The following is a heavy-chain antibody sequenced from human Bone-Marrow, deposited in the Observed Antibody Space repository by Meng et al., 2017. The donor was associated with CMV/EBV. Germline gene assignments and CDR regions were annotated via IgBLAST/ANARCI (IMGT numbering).Heavy chain of an antibody. CDR2: ISAYNGNT. CDR1: GYTFTSYG. J-gene: IGHJ3*02. V-gene: IGHV1-18*01. D-gene: IGHD2-2*01. Sequence: ASVKVSCKASGYTFTSYGISWVRQAPGQGLEWMGWISAYNGNTNYAQKLQGRVTMTTDTSTSTAYMELRSLRPDDTAVYYCARVEVYCSSTSCSDAFDIWGQGTMVTVSS. CDR3: ARVEVYCSSTSCSDAFDI.